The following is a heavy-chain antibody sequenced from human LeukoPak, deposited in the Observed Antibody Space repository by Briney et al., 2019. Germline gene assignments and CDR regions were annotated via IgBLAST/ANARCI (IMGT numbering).Heavy chain of an antibody. Sequence: GGSLRLSCAASGFTFSDYSMNWVRQTPRKGLEWVSCISGSYIYYADSVKGRFTISRDNAKNSLHLQVNSLRAEDTAVYYCVRERFHGSGAPKFDFWGQGTLVTVSS. CDR2: ISGSYI. J-gene: IGHJ4*02. CDR1: GFTFSDYS. V-gene: IGHV3-21*06. D-gene: IGHD3-10*01. CDR3: VRERFHGSGAPKFDF.